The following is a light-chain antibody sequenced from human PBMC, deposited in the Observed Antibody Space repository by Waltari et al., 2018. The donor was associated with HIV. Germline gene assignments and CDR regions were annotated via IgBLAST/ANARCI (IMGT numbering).Light chain of an antibody. J-gene: IGLJ2*01. CDR3: ATWDDSLSGVL. Sequence: SVLTQPPSASGTPGQRVTISCSGSSPNIGRHYVFWYQQLPGTAPTLLMHRNHQRPSGVPDRFSDSTSGTSASLAISGLRSEDEADYYCATWDDSLSGVLFGGGTKLTVL. V-gene: IGLV1-47*01. CDR2: RNH. CDR1: SPNIGRHY.